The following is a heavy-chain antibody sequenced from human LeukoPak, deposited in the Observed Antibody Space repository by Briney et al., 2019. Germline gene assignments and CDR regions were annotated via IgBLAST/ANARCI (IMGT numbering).Heavy chain of an antibody. Sequence: PGGTLRLSCAASGFTFSSYGMSWVRQAPGKGLEWVSAIGGSGGSTYYADSVKGRFTISRDNSKNTLYLQMNSLRAEDTAVYYCAKDRVAVAVNWFDPWGQGTLVTVSS. V-gene: IGHV3-23*01. D-gene: IGHD6-19*01. CDR1: GFTFSSYG. CDR3: AKDRVAVAVNWFDP. J-gene: IGHJ5*02. CDR2: IGGSGGST.